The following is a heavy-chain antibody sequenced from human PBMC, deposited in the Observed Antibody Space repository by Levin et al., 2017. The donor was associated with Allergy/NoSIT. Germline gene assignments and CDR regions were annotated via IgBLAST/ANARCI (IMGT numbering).Heavy chain of an antibody. V-gene: IGHV3-23*01. Sequence: GGSLRLSCAASGFTFSGYAMSWVRQAPGKGLEWVSGISGSGGSTYYADPVKGRFTISRDNAKNTLYLQMNSLRAEDTAIYYCAKVVVAAVNGYFDYWGQGTLVTVSS. CDR3: AKVVVAAVNGYFDY. J-gene: IGHJ4*02. CDR1: GFTFSGYA. D-gene: IGHD2-2*01. CDR2: ISGSGGST.